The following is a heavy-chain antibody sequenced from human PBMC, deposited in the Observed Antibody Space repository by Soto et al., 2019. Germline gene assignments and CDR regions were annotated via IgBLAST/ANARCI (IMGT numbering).Heavy chain of an antibody. CDR2: INGDGGST. CDR3: ARDNHNDSSGYYYHYFDY. Sequence: EVQLVESGGGLVQSGGSLRLSCAASGFTFSTYWMHWVRQAPGEGLVWVSRINGDGGSTDYADSVKGRFTISRDSAKNTLYLHMSTLRAEDTAVYYCARDNHNDSSGYYYHYFDYWGQGTLVTVSS. D-gene: IGHD3-22*01. V-gene: IGHV3-74*01. CDR1: GFTFSTYW. J-gene: IGHJ4*02.